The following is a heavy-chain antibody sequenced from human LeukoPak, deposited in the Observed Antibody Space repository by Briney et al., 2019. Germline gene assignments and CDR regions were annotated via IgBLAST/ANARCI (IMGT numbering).Heavy chain of an antibody. CDR1: GFTFETYW. D-gene: IGHD4-17*01. CDR2: INGYGSIT. J-gene: IGHJ4*02. V-gene: IGHV3-74*01. Sequence: GGSLRLSCAASGFTFETYWMHWVRQAPGKGLEWVSCINGYGSITNYADSVKGRFTISRDNAKNTLYLQMNSLRVEDTAVYYCARDEPTVTTGPPVGSWGQGTLVTVSS. CDR3: ARDEPTVTTGPPVGS.